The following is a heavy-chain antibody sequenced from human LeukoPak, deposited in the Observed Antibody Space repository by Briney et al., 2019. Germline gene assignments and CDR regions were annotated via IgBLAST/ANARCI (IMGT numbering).Heavy chain of an antibody. J-gene: IGHJ4*02. CDR3: AGGARRQQPFDY. D-gene: IGHD6-13*01. CDR1: EFTVSSNY. Sequence: GGSLRLSCAASEFTVSSNYMNGVHQAPGKGLEWVSAIYSGGSTYYADSVKGRFTISGDNSKNTLYLQMNSLRAEDTAVYYCAGGARRQQPFDYWGQGTLVTVSS. CDR2: IYSGGST. V-gene: IGHV3-66*01.